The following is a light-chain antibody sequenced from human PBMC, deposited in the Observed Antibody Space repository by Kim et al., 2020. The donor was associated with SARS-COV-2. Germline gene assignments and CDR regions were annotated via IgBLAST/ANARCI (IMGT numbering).Light chain of an antibody. Sequence: GQSVTISCSGTSRDVCGYNYVSWYHQHPGKAPKLTIYDVSKRPSGVPDRFSGSMSGNTSSLTISGLQAEAEADYYCCSYAGSTTWVFGGGTKLTVL. J-gene: IGLJ3*02. CDR2: DVS. CDR3: CSYAGSTTWV. CDR1: SRDVCGYNY. V-gene: IGLV2-11*03.